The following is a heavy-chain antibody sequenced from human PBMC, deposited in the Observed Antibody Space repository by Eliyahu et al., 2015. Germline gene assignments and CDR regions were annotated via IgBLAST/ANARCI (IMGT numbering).Heavy chain of an antibody. CDR1: GGSFXCYS. Sequence: QVQLQPWGAGLLKPSETLSLXCXVXGGSFXCYSWXXIRQPPGKGLEWXGEINHSGSTNYNPSLKSRVTISVDTSKNQFSLKLSSVTAADTAVYYCARSALMSSGYYYTPRPFDYWGQGTLLTVSS. D-gene: IGHD3-22*01. CDR3: ARSALMSSGYYYTPRPFDY. J-gene: IGHJ4*02. V-gene: IGHV4-34*01. CDR2: INHSGST.